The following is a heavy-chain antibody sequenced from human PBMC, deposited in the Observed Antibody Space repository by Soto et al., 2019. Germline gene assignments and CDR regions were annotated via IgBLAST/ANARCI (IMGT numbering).Heavy chain of an antibody. CDR1: GYTFTSYD. CDR3: ARSLPYSGPDY. D-gene: IGHD1-26*01. V-gene: IGHV1-8*01. CDR2: MNPHSGNT. J-gene: IGHJ4*02. Sequence: GASVKVSCKASGYTFTSYDINWVRQATGQGLEWMGWMNPHSGNTGYAQEFQGRVTMTRNTSISTAYMELSSLKSEDTAVYYCARSLPYSGPDYWGQGTLVTVSS.